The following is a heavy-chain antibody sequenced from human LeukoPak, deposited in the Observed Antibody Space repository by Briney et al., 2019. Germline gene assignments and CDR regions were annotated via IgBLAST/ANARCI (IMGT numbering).Heavy chain of an antibody. CDR3: AITEGLSGDYPPFDY. CDR1: GYTFTSYG. D-gene: IGHD4-17*01. V-gene: IGHV1-18*01. CDR2: ISAYNGNT. Sequence: ASVTVSCTASGYTFTSYGISWVRQAPGQGFEWMGWISAYNGNTNYAQKLQGRVTITADESTSTAYMELSSLRSEDTAVYYCAITEGLSGDYPPFDYWGQGTLVTVSS. J-gene: IGHJ4*02.